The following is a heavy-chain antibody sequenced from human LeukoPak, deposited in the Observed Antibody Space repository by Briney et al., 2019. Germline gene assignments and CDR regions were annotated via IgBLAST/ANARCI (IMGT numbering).Heavy chain of an antibody. CDR2: ISSSGDT. V-gene: IGHV3-23*01. CDR1: GFTFSSYA. CDR3: AKDAVAATAYYFDY. J-gene: IGHJ4*02. Sequence: GGSLRLSCAASGFTFSSYAMSWARQAPGKGLEWVSAISSSGDTYYAGSVKGRFTISRDNSKNTLYMQINSLRADDTAVYYCAKDAVAATAYYFDYWGQGILVTVSS. D-gene: IGHD1-26*01.